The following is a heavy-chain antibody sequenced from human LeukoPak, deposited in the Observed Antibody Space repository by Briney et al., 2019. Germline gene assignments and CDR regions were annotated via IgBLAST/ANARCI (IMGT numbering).Heavy chain of an antibody. Sequence: PSETLSLTCTVSGGSISDIINCWGWIRQPPGKGLEWIGSIYYSGSTSYNPSLKSRVTISVDTSKNQFFLKLSSVTAADTAVYYCARDRPRYCSSSSCYDYYYYYMDVWGKGTTVTISS. CDR1: GGSISDIINC. CDR2: IYYSGST. V-gene: IGHV4-39*07. D-gene: IGHD2-2*01. J-gene: IGHJ6*03. CDR3: ARDRPRYCSSSSCYDYYYYYMDV.